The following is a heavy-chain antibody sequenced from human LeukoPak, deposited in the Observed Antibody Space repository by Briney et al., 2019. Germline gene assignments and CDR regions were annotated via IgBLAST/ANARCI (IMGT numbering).Heavy chain of an antibody. CDR2: ITARGTNT. D-gene: IGHD5-18*01. V-gene: IGHV3-23*01. CDR1: GFTFSTYA. CDR3: AKGNGYSYGRYYFDY. J-gene: IGHJ4*02. Sequence: GGSLRLSCAASGFTFSTYAMGWVRQAPGKGLEWVSAITARGTNTYYADSVKGRFTISRDNSKNTLYLQMNSLRAEDTAVYYCAKGNGYSYGRYYFDYWGEGTLVTVSS.